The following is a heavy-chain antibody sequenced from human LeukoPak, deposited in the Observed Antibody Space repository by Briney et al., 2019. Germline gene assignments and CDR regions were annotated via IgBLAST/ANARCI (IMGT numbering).Heavy chain of an antibody. CDR2: ISGSGNST. Sequence: GGSLRLSCAASGFSFNFYGMTWVRQAPGKGLEWVSVISGSGNSTNYADSVQGRFTIPRDNSKNTLYLQMNSLTGEDTAIYFCARRNAGSSRRVYYFDNWGQGTLVTVSS. CDR3: ARRNAGSSRRVYYFDN. D-gene: IGHD1-26*01. CDR1: GFSFNFYG. J-gene: IGHJ4*02. V-gene: IGHV3-23*01.